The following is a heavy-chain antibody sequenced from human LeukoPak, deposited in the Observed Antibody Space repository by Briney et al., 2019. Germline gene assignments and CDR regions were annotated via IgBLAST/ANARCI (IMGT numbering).Heavy chain of an antibody. J-gene: IGHJ4*02. V-gene: IGHV4-38-2*02. CDR2: IYHSGST. Sequence: KASETLSLTCTVSGYSISSGYYWGWIRPPPGKGLEWIGSIYHSGSTYYNPSLKSRVTISVDTSKNQFSLKLSSVTAADTAVYYCARGDITMVRGAPFDYWGQGTLVTVSS. CDR1: GYSISSGYY. D-gene: IGHD3-10*01. CDR3: ARGDITMVRGAPFDY.